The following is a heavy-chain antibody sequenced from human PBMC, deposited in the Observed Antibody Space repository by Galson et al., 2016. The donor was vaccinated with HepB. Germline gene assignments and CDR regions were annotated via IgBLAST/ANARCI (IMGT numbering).Heavy chain of an antibody. J-gene: IGHJ1*01. D-gene: IGHD6-19*01. CDR3: ARYGDEAGWNFHQ. CDR2: VNTDESTR. CDR1: GFTFTTYW. V-gene: IGHV3-74*01. Sequence: SLRLSCAASGFTFTTYWMHWVRQAPGKGLVWVSRVNTDESTRIYADSVKGRFTISRDNVENSLSLQMNSLRAEDTAVFYCARYGDEAGWNFHQWGQGTLVTVSS.